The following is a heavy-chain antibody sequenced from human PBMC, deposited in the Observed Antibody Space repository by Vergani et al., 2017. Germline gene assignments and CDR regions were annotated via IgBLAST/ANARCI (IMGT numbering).Heavy chain of an antibody. CDR2: ISSSSSTI. J-gene: IGHJ3*02. D-gene: IGHD6-13*01. CDR3: ARDWSIAAAGSAFDI. Sequence: EVQLVESGGGLVQPGGSLRLSCAAPGFTFSSYSMNWVRQAPGKGLEWVSYISSSSSTIYYADSVKGRFTISRDNAKNSLYLQMNSLRAEDTAVYYCARDWSIAAAGSAFDIWGQGTMVTVSS. CDR1: GFTFSSYS. V-gene: IGHV3-48*01.